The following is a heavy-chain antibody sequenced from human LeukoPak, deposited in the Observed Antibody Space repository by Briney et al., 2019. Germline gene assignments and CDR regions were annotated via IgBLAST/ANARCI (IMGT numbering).Heavy chain of an antibody. D-gene: IGHD3-16*01. CDR3: ARDRNMITFGGVIDY. J-gene: IGHJ4*02. V-gene: IGHV1-18*01. CDR2: ISAYNGNT. Sequence: ISAYNGNTNYAQKLQGRVTMTTDTSTSTAYMELRSLRSDDTAVYYCARDRNMITFGGVIDYWGQGTLVTVSS.